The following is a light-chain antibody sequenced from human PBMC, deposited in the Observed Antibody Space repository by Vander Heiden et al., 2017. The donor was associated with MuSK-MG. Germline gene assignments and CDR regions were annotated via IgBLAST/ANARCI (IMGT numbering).Light chain of an antibody. CDR1: SGSIASNF. Sequence: NFMLTQPHSVSASPGKTVTISCTRSSGSIASNFVQWYQQRPGSSPTTVIYEDNQRPSGVPDRFSGSIDSSSNSASLIISGLKTEDEADYYCQSYDSSIPVVFGGGTKLTVL. CDR2: EDN. V-gene: IGLV6-57*01. CDR3: QSYDSSIPVV. J-gene: IGLJ2*01.